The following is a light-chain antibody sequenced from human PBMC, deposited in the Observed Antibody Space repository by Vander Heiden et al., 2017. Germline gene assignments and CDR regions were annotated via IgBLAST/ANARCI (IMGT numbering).Light chain of an antibody. CDR3: VVYMGNGIRM. CDR2: RTN. V-gene: IGLV8-61*01. CDR1: SGSVSTSYY. J-gene: IGLJ3*02. Sequence: QTVVTQEPSFSVSPGGTVTFTCGLSSGSVSTSYYPGWYQQTPGQPPRALIYRTNTRSSGVPVRFSGSILGNKAALTITGAQADEESDYYCVVYMGNGIRMFGGGTKLTVL.